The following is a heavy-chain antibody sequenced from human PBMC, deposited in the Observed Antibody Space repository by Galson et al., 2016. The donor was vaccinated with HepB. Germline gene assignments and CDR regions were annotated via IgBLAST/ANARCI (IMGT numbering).Heavy chain of an antibody. CDR3: ARDGGIPGAAFDI. V-gene: IGHV3-48*02. Sequence: SLRLSCAVSEFTFSGYAMNWVRQAPGKGLEWVSVISGSGSSTYYADSVKGRFTISRDNAKNSLYLQMNSLRDEDTAVYYCARDGGIPGAAFDIWGQGTMVTVSS. D-gene: IGHD3-16*01. J-gene: IGHJ3*02. CDR2: ISGSGSST. CDR1: EFTFSGYA.